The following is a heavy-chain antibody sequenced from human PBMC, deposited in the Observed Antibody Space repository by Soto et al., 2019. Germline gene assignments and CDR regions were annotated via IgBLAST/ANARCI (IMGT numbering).Heavy chain of an antibody. D-gene: IGHD4-17*01. Sequence: QVQLVQSGAEVKKPGSSVKVSCKASGGTFSRYSISWVRQAPGQGLEWMGGIIPVFGTANYAQKFQGRVTITAAESTSTVYMELSSLTSDDTAVYLCASCLVTTSFYYSGMDGWGQGNTVTVSS. CDR2: IIPVFGTA. CDR3: ASCLVTTSFYYSGMDG. CDR1: GGTFSRYS. V-gene: IGHV1-69*12. J-gene: IGHJ6*02.